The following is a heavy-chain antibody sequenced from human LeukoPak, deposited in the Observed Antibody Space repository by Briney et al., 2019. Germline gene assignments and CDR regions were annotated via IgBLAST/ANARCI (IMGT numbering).Heavy chain of an antibody. D-gene: IGHD2-21*01. Sequence: PGGSLRLSCSASGFTFSSYAMHWVRQAPGKGLEWVSSISSSSSYIYYADSVKGRFTISRDNAKNSLYLQMNSLRAEDTAVYYCARADGDWLDYWGQGTLVTVSS. V-gene: IGHV3-21*01. CDR3: ARADGDWLDY. CDR1: GFTFSSYA. CDR2: ISSSSSYI. J-gene: IGHJ4*02.